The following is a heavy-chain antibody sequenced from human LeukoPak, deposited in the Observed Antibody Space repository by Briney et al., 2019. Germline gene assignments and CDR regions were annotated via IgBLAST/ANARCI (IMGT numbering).Heavy chain of an antibody. V-gene: IGHV4-59*08. CDR2: IYYSGST. J-gene: IGHJ6*03. CDR3: ARHYILGYYYMDV. D-gene: IGHD3-3*02. Sequence: SETLSLTCTVSGGPISSYYWSWIRQPPGKGLEWIGYIYYSGSTNYNPSLKSRVTISVDTSKNQFSLKLSSVTAADTAVYYCARHYILGYYYMDVWGKGTTVTISS. CDR1: GGPISSYY.